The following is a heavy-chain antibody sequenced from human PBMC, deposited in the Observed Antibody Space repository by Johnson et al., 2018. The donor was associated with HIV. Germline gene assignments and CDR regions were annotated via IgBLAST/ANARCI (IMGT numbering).Heavy chain of an antibody. J-gene: IGHJ3*02. Sequence: VHLVESGGGLVQPGGSLRLSCVGSGFSFSDHFMDWVRQAPGKGLEWVGRIRNKPSSYSTEYAASVKGRFTVSRDDSKSTLYLQMNSLKIEETSGYYCTPGPARSSLGRGIWGQGTMVTVSS. CDR2: IRNKPSSYST. V-gene: IGHV3-72*01. D-gene: IGHD2-2*01. CDR3: TPGPARSSLGRGI. CDR1: GFSFSDHF.